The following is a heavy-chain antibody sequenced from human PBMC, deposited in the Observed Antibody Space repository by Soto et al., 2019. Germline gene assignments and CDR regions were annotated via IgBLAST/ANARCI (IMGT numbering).Heavy chain of an antibody. J-gene: IGHJ4*02. Sequence: PSETLSLTCTVSGGSISSGPYSWGWIRQPPGEGLEWIGTFYYSESTYYNPSLESRVTTSVDTSKNQFSLKLSSVTAADTAVYYCARHVEAYGWSIIFDYWGQGTLVTVSS. V-gene: IGHV4-39*01. D-gene: IGHD6-19*01. CDR1: GGSISSGPYS. CDR3: ARHVEAYGWSIIFDY. CDR2: FYYSEST.